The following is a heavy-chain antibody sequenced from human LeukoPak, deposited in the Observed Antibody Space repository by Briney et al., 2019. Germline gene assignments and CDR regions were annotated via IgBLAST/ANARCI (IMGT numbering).Heavy chain of an antibody. V-gene: IGHV1-2*02. J-gene: IGHJ6*02. Sequence: GASVKVSCKASGYTFTGYYMHWVRQAPGQGLEWMGWINPNSGGTNYAQKFQGRVTMTRDTSISTAYMELSRLRSDDTAVYYCARAWGGCSSTSCYYYYGMDVWGQGTTVTVSS. CDR3: ARAWGGCSSTSCYYYYGMDV. CDR1: GYTFTGYY. CDR2: INPNSGGT. D-gene: IGHD2-2*01.